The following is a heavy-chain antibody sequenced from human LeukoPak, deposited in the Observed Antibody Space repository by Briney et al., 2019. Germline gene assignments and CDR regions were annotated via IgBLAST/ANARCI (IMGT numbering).Heavy chain of an antibody. CDR2: INHSGST. J-gene: IGHJ5*02. V-gene: IGHV4-34*01. CDR1: GGSFSGHY. CDR3: ARGVLAYSNYIHNWFDP. D-gene: IGHD4-11*01. Sequence: SETLSLICAVYGGSFSGHYLSWIRQSPGKGLEWIGEINHSGSTNYNPSLKNRVTISVDTSKNQFSLKLSSVTAADTAVYYCARGVLAYSNYIHNWFDPWGQGTLVTVSS.